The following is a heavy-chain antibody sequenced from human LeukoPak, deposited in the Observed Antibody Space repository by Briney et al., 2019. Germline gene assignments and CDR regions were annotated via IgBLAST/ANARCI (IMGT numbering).Heavy chain of an antibody. V-gene: IGHV3-20*04. Sequence: PGGSLRLSCAASGFTFSSYGMSWVRQAPGKGLEWVSGINWNGGSTGYADSVKGRFTISRDNAKNSLYLQMNSLRAEDTALYYCARDAEDYSKTNWFDPWGQGTLVTVSS. CDR3: ARDAEDYSKTNWFDP. CDR2: INWNGGST. J-gene: IGHJ5*02. D-gene: IGHD4-11*01. CDR1: GFTFSSYG.